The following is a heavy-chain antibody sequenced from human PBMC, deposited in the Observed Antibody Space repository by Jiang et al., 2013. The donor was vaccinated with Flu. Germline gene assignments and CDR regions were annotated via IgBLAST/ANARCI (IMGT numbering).Heavy chain of an antibody. CDR3: AKDQGDGGSSYDFWSGWLYDY. V-gene: IGHV3-23*04. Sequence: VQLVESGGGLVQPGGSLRLSCAASGFTFSSYAMSWVRQAPGKGLEWVSAISGSGGSTYYADSVKGRFTISRDNSKNTLYLQMNSLRAEDTAVYYCAKDQGDGGSSYDFWSGWLYDYWAREPWSPSPQ. J-gene: IGHJ4*02. D-gene: IGHD3-3*01. CDR1: GFTFSSYA. CDR2: ISGSGGST.